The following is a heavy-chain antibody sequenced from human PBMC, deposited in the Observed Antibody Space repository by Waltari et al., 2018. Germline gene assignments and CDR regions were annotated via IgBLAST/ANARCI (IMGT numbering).Heavy chain of an antibody. V-gene: IGHV1-8*03. J-gene: IGHJ4*02. CDR1: GYNFRRYD. Sequence: QVQLMQSGAEVKKPGDSVKVSCQASGYNFRRYDHNWVRRAAGQGLEWMGWMNPSNGNADYAHKFRGRLTFTRDASMNTAHMELSSLTSDDTAEYFCARAYFGSASYPFDSWGQGALVTVSS. D-gene: IGHD3-10*01. CDR3: ARAYFGSASYPFDS. CDR2: MNPSNGNA.